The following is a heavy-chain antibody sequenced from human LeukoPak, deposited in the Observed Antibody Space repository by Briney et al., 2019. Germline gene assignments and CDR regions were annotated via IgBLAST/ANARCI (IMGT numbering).Heavy chain of an antibody. CDR1: GGSISSSSYY. J-gene: IGHJ5*02. CDR3: ARARYDILTGYYVGWFDP. D-gene: IGHD3-9*01. V-gene: IGHV4-39*01. Sequence: SETLSLTCTVSGGSISSSSYYWGWIRQPPGKGLEWIGSIYYSGSTYYNPSLKSRVTISVDTSKNQFSLKLSSVTAADTAVYYCARARYDILTGYYVGWFDPWGQGTLVTVSS. CDR2: IYYSGST.